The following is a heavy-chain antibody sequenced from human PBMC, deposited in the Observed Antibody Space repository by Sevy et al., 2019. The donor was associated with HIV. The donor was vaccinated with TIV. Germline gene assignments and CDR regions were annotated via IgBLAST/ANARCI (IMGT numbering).Heavy chain of an antibody. Sequence: SETLSLTCAVSGGSISSGGYSWSWIRQPPGKGLEWIGYIYHSGSTYYNPSLKSRVTISVDRSKNQFSLKLSSVTAADTAVYYCDRFMVQGNSPDAFDIWGQGTMVTVSS. D-gene: IGHD3-10*01. CDR1: GGSISSGGYS. CDR2: IYHSGST. CDR3: DRFMVQGNSPDAFDI. V-gene: IGHV4-30-2*01. J-gene: IGHJ3*02.